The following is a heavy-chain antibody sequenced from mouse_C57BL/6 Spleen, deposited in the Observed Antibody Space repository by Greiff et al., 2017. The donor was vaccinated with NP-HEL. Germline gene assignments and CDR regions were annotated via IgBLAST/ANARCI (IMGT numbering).Heavy chain of an antibody. CDR2: IDPETGGP. J-gene: IGHJ2*01. CDR3: TRLDYYGSSLYFDD. CDR1: GYTFTDYE. D-gene: IGHD1-1*01. Sequence: QVQLQQSGAELVRPGASVTLSCKASGYTFTDYEMHWVKQTPVHGLEWIGAIDPETGGPAYNQKFKGKAILTADKSSSTAYMELRSLTSEDSAVYYCTRLDYYGSSLYFDDWGQGTTLTVSS. V-gene: IGHV1-15*01.